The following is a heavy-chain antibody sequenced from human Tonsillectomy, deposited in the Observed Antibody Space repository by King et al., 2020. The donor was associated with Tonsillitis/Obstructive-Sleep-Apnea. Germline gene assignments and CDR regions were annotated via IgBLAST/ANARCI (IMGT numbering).Heavy chain of an antibody. D-gene: IGHD2-2*01. V-gene: IGHV3-23*04. J-gene: IGHJ6*02. CDR1: GFTFSSYA. Sequence: VQLVESGGGLVQPGGSLRLSCAASGFTFSSYAMSWVRQAPGKGLEWVSTISGGGGSTYYADSVKGRFTISRENFKNTLYLQMNSLRVEDTAVYYCAKDGSSTTCYGMDVWGQGATGIVSS. CDR3: AKDGSSTTCYGMDV. CDR2: ISGGGGST.